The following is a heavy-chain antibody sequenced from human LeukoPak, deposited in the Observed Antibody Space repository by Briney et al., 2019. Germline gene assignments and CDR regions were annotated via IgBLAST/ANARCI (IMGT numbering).Heavy chain of an antibody. CDR3: AKLGGSVNSDYGLDY. Sequence: GGSLRLSCAASGFTFSSYAMSWVRQAPGKGLEWVSAVSGSARSTFYADSVKGRFTISRDNSKNTLYLQMNSLRAEDTAVYYCAKLGGSVNSDYGLDYWGQGTLVTVSS. CDR1: GFTFSSYA. J-gene: IGHJ4*02. D-gene: IGHD5-12*01. V-gene: IGHV3-23*01. CDR2: VSGSARST.